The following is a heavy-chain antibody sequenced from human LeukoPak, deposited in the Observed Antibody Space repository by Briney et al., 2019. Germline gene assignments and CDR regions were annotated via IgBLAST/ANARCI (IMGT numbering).Heavy chain of an antibody. J-gene: IGHJ3*02. CDR2: ISAYNGNT. CDR3: ARDPHDYGDYDAFDI. Sequence: ASVKVSCKASGYTFTSYGISWVRQAPGQGLEWMGWISAYNGNTNYAQKLQGRVTMTTDTSTSTAYMELRSLRSDDTAVYYRARDPHDYGDYDAFDIWDQGTMVTVSS. CDR1: GYTFTSYG. V-gene: IGHV1-18*01. D-gene: IGHD4-17*01.